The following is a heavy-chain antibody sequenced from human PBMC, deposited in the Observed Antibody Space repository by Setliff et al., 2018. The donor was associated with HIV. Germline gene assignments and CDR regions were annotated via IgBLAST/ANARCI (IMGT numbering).Heavy chain of an antibody. J-gene: IGHJ3*02. D-gene: IGHD2-2*01. V-gene: IGHV4-61*02. Sequence: SETLSLTCTVSGGSISSGSYYWSWIRQPAGKGLEWIGRIYITGSTNYNPSLKSRVTISVDTSKNQFSLKLRSVTAADTAVYYCARDVVQFETEAFDIWGQGTMVTVSS. CDR3: ARDVVQFETEAFDI. CDR1: GGSISSGSYY. CDR2: IYITGST.